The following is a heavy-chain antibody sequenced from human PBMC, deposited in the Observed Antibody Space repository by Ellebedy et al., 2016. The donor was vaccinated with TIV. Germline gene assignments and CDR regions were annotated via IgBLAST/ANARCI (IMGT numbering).Heavy chain of an antibody. V-gene: IGHV3-33*06. CDR1: EFTVGGDY. CDR2: IWYDGTKK. J-gene: IGHJ6*02. CDR3: AKLGFDILTGSGGMDV. Sequence: GESLKISCVVSEFTVGGDYMSWVRQAPGKGLEWVAVIWYDGTKKFYAESVKGQFTISRDNSKNTLYLQMNSLRAGDTAVYYCAKLGFDILTGSGGMDVWGQGTTVTVSS. D-gene: IGHD3-9*01.